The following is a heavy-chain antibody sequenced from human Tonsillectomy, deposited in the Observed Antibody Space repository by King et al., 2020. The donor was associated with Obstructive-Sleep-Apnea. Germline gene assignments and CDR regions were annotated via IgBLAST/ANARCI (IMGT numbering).Heavy chain of an antibody. D-gene: IGHD1-26*01. Sequence: QLVQSGAELKKPGASVQVSCKASGYTFTGYYMHWVRQAPGQGLEWMGWINPNSGDTNYAQKFQGRVTITRDTSINTAYMDLGRRISDDTALCHCAREWGGRELLHLYYCDYWGQGTLVTVSS. CDR1: GYTFTGYY. J-gene: IGHJ4*02. CDR3: AREWGGRELLHLYYCDY. V-gene: IGHV1-2*02. CDR2: INPNSGDT.